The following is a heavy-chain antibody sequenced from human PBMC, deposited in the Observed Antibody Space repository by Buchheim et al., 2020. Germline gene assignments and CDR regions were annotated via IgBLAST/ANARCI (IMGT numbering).Heavy chain of an antibody. CDR3: AREKYYYDSSGYQDYYYYYGMDV. CDR1: GFTFSNYA. Sequence: EVQLLESGGGLVQPGGSLRLSCAASGFTFSNYAMRWVRQAPGKGLEWVSEISGSGGSTYYADSVKGRFTISRDNSKNTLYLQMNSLRAEDTAVYYCAREKYYYDSSGYQDYYYYYGMDVWGQGTT. J-gene: IGHJ6*02. CDR2: ISGSGGST. V-gene: IGHV3-23*01. D-gene: IGHD3-22*01.